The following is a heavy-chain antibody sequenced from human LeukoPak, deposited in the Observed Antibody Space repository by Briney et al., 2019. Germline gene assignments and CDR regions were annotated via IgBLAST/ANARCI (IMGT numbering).Heavy chain of an antibody. CDR2: IIPIFGTA. CDR3: ARIWSGYYDAFDI. J-gene: IGHJ3*02. Sequence: SVKVSCKASGGTFSSYAISWVRQAPGQGLEWMGGIIPIFGTANCAQKFQGRVTITTDESTSTAYMELSSLRSEDTAVYYCARIWSGYYDAFDIWGQGTMVTVSS. CDR1: GGTFSSYA. D-gene: IGHD3-3*01. V-gene: IGHV1-69*05.